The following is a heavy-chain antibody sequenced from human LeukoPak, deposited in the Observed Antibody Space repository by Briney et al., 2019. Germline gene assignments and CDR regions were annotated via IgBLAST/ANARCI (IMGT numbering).Heavy chain of an antibody. V-gene: IGHV3-48*01. D-gene: IGHD5-18*01. CDR2: ISSSISTI. J-gene: IGHJ4*02. CDR3: TRVPYSYGFSSDY. CDR1: GFALSSHW. Sequence: GGSLRLSCAASGFALSSHWMTWVRQAPGKGLEWISYISSSISTIYYADSVKGRFTISRDNAKNSLSLQMNSLRAEDTAVYYCTRVPYSYGFSSDYWGQGTLVTVSS.